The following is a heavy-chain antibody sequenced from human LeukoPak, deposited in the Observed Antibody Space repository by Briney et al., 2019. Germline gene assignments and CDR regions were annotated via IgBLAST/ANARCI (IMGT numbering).Heavy chain of an antibody. Sequence: GGSLSLSCAASGFTFSSYAMSGVGRPPGRGLEWVSAISGSGGSTYYADSVKGRFTISRDNSKNTLYLQMNSLRAEDTAVYYCAKGGDYGSGSYLDYYGMDVWGQGTTVTVSS. CDR3: AKGGDYGSGSYLDYYGMDV. J-gene: IGHJ6*02. D-gene: IGHD3-10*01. V-gene: IGHV3-23*01. CDR2: ISGSGGST. CDR1: GFTFSSYA.